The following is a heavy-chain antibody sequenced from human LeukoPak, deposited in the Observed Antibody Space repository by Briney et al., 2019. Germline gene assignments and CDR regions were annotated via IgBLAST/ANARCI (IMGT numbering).Heavy chain of an antibody. CDR3: ARVGLRFLEWLFYYYYGMDV. D-gene: IGHD3-3*01. V-gene: IGHV3-21*01. CDR2: ISNSSSYI. Sequence: PGGSLRLSCAASGFTFSSYAMSWVRQAPGKGLEWVSSISNSSSYIYYADSVKGRFTISRDNAKNSLYLQMNSLRAEDTAVYYCARVGLRFLEWLFYYYYGMDVWGQGTTVTVSS. J-gene: IGHJ6*02. CDR1: GFTFSSYA.